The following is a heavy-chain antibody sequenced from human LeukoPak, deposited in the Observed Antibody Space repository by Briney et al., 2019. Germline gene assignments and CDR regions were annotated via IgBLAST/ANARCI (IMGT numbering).Heavy chain of an antibody. CDR3: AREVWVWNYFDY. Sequence: SETLSLTCAVYGGSFSGYYWSWIRQPPGKVLEWIGEINYSGSTNYNPSLKSRVTISVDTSKNQFSLKLSSVTAADTAVYYCAREVWVWNYFDYWGQGTLVTVSS. V-gene: IGHV4-34*01. J-gene: IGHJ4*02. CDR2: INYSGST. D-gene: IGHD1-26*01. CDR1: GGSFSGYY.